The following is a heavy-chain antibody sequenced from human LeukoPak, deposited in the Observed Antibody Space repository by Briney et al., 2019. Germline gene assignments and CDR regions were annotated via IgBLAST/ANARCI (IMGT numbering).Heavy chain of an antibody. CDR3: AKANVLLWFGELLYFDY. D-gene: IGHD3-10*01. V-gene: IGHV3-23*01. J-gene: IGHJ4*02. CDR1: GFTFSNYA. Sequence: PGGSLRLSCAASGFTFSNYAMSWVRQAPGKGLEWDSAISGSGGSTYYADSVKGRFTISRDNSKNTLYLQMNSLRAEDTAVYYCAKANVLLWFGELLYFDYWGQGTLVTVSS. CDR2: ISGSGGST.